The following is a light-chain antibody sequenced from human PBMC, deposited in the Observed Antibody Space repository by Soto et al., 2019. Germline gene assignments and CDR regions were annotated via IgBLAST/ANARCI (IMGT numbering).Light chain of an antibody. J-gene: IGLJ2*01. V-gene: IGLV1-44*01. CDR2: RDN. CDR3: STWDDSLNGPL. CDR1: RCNIGSNS. Sequence: QAVVTQPPSASGTPGQRVIISCSGSRCNIGSNSVNWYQQLPGTAPKLLIYRDNQWPSGVPARFSGSKSGTSXSLAISGLQSEDEADYYCSTWDDSLNGPLFGGGTKXTVL.